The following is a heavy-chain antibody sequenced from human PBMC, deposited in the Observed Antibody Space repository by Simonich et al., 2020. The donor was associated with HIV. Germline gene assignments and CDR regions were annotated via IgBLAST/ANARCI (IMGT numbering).Heavy chain of an antibody. J-gene: IGHJ4*02. V-gene: IGHV4-34*01. CDR1: GGSFSGYY. Sequence: QVQLQQWGAGLLKPSETLSLTCAVYGGSFSGYYWNWIRQPPGKGLEWIGEINHSGSTNYHPSLKSRVTISVDTSKNQFSLKLTSVTAADTAVYYCAREKGSSYDYWGQGTLVTVSS. D-gene: IGHD6-13*01. CDR3: AREKGSSYDY. CDR2: INHSGST.